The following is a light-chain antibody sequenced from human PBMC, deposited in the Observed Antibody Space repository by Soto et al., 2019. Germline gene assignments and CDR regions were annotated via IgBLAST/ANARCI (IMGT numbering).Light chain of an antibody. CDR3: QQYGSSPRT. CDR2: GAS. CDR1: QSVSSSY. J-gene: IGKJ1*01. V-gene: IGKV3-20*01. Sequence: EIVLTQSPGTLSLSPGERATLSCRASQSVSSSYLACYQQKPGQAPRLLIYGASSRATVIPDRFSGRGSGTDFTLTISRLEPEDCAVYYCQQYGSSPRTFGQGTKVEIK.